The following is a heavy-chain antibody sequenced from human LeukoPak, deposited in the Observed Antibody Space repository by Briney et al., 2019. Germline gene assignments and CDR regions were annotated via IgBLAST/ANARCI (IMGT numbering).Heavy chain of an antibody. J-gene: IGHJ5*02. CDR1: GYTFTSYD. D-gene: IGHD3-10*01. CDR3: ARSVLLWFGASDP. V-gene: IGHV1-8*01. Sequence: GASVKVSCKASGYTFTSYDINWVRQATGQGLGWMGWMNPNSGNTGYAQKFQGRVTMTRNTSISTAYMELSSLRSEDTAVYYCARSVLLWFGASDPWGQGTLVTVSS. CDR2: MNPNSGNT.